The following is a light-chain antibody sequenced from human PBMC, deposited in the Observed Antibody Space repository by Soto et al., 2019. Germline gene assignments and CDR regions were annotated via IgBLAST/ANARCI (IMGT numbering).Light chain of an antibody. V-gene: IGKV2-30*01. J-gene: IGKJ1*01. Sequence: DVVMTQSPLSLPVTPGQPASISCRSSQSLVYSDGYAYVNWFHQRPGQSPRRLIYKASKRDSRVPERFSGSGSGTDFTLQINRVEAEDVGIYYCMQATHWPPTLGRGTRVEIK. CDR2: KAS. CDR1: QSLVYSDGYAY. CDR3: MQATHWPPT.